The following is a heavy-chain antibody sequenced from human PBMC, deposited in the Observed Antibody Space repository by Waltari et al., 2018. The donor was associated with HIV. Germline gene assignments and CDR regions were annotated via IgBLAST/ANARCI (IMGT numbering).Heavy chain of an antibody. Sequence: QVQLQQWGAGLLKPSETLSLTCAVYGGSFSGYYWSWIRQPPGKGLEWIGEINHSGSTNYNPSLKSRVTISVDTSKNQFSLKLSSVTAADTAVYYCARGVSDDFWSGYWYYFDYWGQGTLVTVSS. CDR2: INHSGST. D-gene: IGHD3-3*01. CDR3: ARGVSDDFWSGYWYYFDY. CDR1: GGSFSGYY. V-gene: IGHV4-34*01. J-gene: IGHJ4*02.